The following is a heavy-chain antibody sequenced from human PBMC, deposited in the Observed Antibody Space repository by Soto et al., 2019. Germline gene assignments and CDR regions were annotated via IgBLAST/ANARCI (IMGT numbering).Heavy chain of an antibody. Sequence: ASETLRPPRAVFGGAFGGFGGRRIRQPPGKGVGGVGEINHSGSTNYNPSLKSRVTISVDTSKNQFSLKLSSVTAADTAVYYCAREVLPYDILTGPKDYYYYMDVWGKGTTVTVS. D-gene: IGHD3-9*01. J-gene: IGHJ6*03. CDR3: AREVLPYDILTGPKDYYYYMDV. CDR2: INHSGST. V-gene: IGHV4-34*01. CDR1: GGAFGGFG.